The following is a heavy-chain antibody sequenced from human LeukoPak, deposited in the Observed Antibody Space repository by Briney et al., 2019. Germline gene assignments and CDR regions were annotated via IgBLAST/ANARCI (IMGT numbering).Heavy chain of an antibody. V-gene: IGHV3-7*04. Sequence: PGGSLRLSCVVSGFTFSSYWMTWVRQAPGKGLEWVANIKHDGSDKYYVDSVEGRFTISRDNAKNSLYLQMNSLRAEDTAVYYCARGGLTFDYWGQGTLVTVSS. CDR1: GFTFSSYW. J-gene: IGHJ4*02. D-gene: IGHD3-16*01. CDR2: IKHDGSDK. CDR3: ARGGLTFDY.